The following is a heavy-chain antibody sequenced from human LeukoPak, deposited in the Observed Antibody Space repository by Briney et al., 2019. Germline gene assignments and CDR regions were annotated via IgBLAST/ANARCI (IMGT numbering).Heavy chain of an antibody. V-gene: IGHV3-23*01. D-gene: IGHD3-22*01. J-gene: IGHJ4*02. Sequence: PGGSLRLSCAASGFTFSSYAMSWVRQAPGKGLEWVSAISGSGGSTYYADSVKGRFTISRDNSKNTLYLQMNSLRAEDTAVYYCASQALTHTYYYDSSALDYWGPGNPGHRLL. CDR2: ISGSGGST. CDR3: ASQALTHTYYYDSSALDY. CDR1: GFTFSSYA.